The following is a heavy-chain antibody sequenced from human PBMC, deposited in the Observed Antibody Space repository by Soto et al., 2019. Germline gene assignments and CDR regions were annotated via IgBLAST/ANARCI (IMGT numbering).Heavy chain of an antibody. CDR2: TYYRSKWYR. D-gene: IGHD1-26*01. CDR3: ARTVGWLAP. J-gene: IGHJ5*02. CDR1: GDSVSSNSAA. Sequence: SPTLSLTCAISGDSVSSNSAAWNWIRQSPSRGLEWLGRTYYRSKWYREYAASVRSRVMINSDTSKNQFSLQLNSVGPEDTAVYYCARTVGWLAPGGQGILVTVSS. V-gene: IGHV6-1*01.